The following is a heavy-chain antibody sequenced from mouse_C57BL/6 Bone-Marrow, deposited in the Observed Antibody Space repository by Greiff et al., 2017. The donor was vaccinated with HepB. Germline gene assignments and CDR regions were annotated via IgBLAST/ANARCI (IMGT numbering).Heavy chain of an antibody. J-gene: IGHJ2*01. CDR3: ACLNSIVGY. Sequence: VQLKESGAELVKPGASVKLSCTASGFNIKDYYMHWVKQRTEQGLEWIGRIDPEDGETKYAPTFQGKATITADTSSNTAYLQLSNLTSEDTAVYYCACLNSIVGYWGQGTTLTVSS. V-gene: IGHV14-2*01. CDR2: IDPEDGET. D-gene: IGHD2-12*01. CDR1: GFNIKDYY.